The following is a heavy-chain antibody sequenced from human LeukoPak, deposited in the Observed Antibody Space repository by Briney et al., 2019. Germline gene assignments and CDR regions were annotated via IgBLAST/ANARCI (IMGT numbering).Heavy chain of an antibody. CDR2: IYSGGST. Sequence: GGSLRLSCAASGFTVSSNYMSWVRQAPGKELEWVSVIYSGGSTYYADSVKGRFTISRDNSKNTLYLQMNSLRAEDTAVYYCARANYYDSSAHDDAFDIWGQGTMVTVSS. CDR1: GFTVSSNY. D-gene: IGHD3-22*01. V-gene: IGHV3-53*01. CDR3: ARANYYDSSAHDDAFDI. J-gene: IGHJ3*02.